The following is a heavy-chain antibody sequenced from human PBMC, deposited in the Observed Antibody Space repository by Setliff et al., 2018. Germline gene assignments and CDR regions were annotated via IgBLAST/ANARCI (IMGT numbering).Heavy chain of an antibody. CDR3: VRDTTSGWMLTN. J-gene: IGHJ4*02. Sequence: PGGSLRLSCAASGFTFSSYAITWVRQAPGKGLEWVSMISGSAQTTYYADSVKGRFTISRDNSKNTVYLEMNSLRAEDTAVYYCVRDTTSGWMLTNWGQGTLVTVS. D-gene: IGHD6-25*01. CDR2: ISGSAQTT. V-gene: IGHV3-23*01. CDR1: GFTFSSYA.